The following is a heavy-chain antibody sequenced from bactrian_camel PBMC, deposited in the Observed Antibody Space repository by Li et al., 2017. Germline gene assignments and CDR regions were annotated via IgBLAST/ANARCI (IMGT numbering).Heavy chain of an antibody. V-gene: IGHV3S1*01. CDR3: ASECPWTASYY. J-gene: IGHJ4*01. Sequence: HVQLVESGGGSVQAGGSLRLSCAASGYTYSSYCMGWFRQAPGKEREGVARIWTGAGVTYYTDSVKGRFTISRDNAKNTLYLQMNSLKTEDTAVYYCASECPWTASYYWGQGTQVTVS. D-gene: IGHD1*01. CDR1: GYTYSSYC. CDR2: IWTGAGVT.